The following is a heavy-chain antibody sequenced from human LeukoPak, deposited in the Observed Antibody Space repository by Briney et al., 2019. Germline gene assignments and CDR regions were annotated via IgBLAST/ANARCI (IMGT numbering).Heavy chain of an antibody. CDR2: INYSGST. D-gene: IGHD2-2*01. V-gene: IGHV4-31*03. Sequence: PSETLSLTCTVSGGSISSGGHYWSWIRQHPGKGLEWIGYINYSGSTNYNPSLKSRVTISVDTSKNQFSLKLSSVTAADTAVYYCARGPTAGYCSSTSCTYRRGYYYYYGMDVWGQGTTVTVSS. CDR3: ARGPTAGYCSSTSCTYRRGYYYYYGMDV. J-gene: IGHJ6*02. CDR1: GGSISSGGHY.